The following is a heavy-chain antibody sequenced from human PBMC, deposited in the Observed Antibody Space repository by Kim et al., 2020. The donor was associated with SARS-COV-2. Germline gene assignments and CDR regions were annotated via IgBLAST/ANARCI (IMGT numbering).Heavy chain of an antibody. D-gene: IGHD4-17*01. J-gene: IGHJ6*02. CDR3: ASIRGDYAATFLDV. V-gene: IGHV4-59*01. Sequence: NPTLKSRVTISVDTSKNQYSLKLSSVTAADTAVYYCASIRGDYAATFLDVWGQGTTVTVSS.